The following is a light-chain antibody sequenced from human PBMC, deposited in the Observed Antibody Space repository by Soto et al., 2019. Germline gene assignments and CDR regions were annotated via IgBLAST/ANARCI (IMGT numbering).Light chain of an antibody. CDR3: QQYNNWPLT. V-gene: IGKV3-15*01. CDR1: QSVSNN. CDR2: AAS. J-gene: IGKJ4*01. Sequence: ETVMTQSPATLSVSPGERATLSCRASQSVSNNLAWYQQKPGQAPRLLIYAASTRATGVPARFSGSGSGTEFTLTISSLQSEDFAVYYCQQYNNWPLTFGGGTKVEI.